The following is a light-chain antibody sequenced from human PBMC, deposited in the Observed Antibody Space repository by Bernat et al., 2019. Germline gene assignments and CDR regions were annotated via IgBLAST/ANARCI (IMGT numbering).Light chain of an antibody. Sequence: DIQMTQSPFSLSASVGDRVTITCRATQAISKYLAWVQQKPGKAPKSRIYGASTLFSGVPSRFSGSGSETDSTLTISSVQPEDSATYYGQQYDRYPLAIGGGTKVEVK. J-gene: IGKJ4*01. CDR1: QAISKY. V-gene: IGKV1-16*01. CDR3: QQYDRYPLA. CDR2: GAS.